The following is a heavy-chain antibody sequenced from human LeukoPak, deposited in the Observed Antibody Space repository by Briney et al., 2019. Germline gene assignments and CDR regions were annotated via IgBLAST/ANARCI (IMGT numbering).Heavy chain of an antibody. Sequence: SETLSLTCTVTGGSISSYYWSWIRQPPGKGLEWIGYIYYSGSTNYNPSLKSRVTISVDTSKNQFSLKLSSVTAADTAVYYCARGGRYYYDSSGYFDYWGQGTLVTVSS. V-gene: IGHV4-59*01. CDR2: IYYSGST. CDR1: GGSISSYY. CDR3: ARGGRYYYDSSGYFDY. J-gene: IGHJ4*02. D-gene: IGHD3-22*01.